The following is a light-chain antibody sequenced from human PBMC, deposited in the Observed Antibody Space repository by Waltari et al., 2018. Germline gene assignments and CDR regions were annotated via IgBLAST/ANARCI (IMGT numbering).Light chain of an antibody. CDR1: SSNIGNNS. J-gene: IGLJ3*02. Sequence: QSVLTQPPSASGTPGQRVTIPFSGSSSNIGNNSVFWYQQPPGMAPNLLIYRINQQPSGVPDRISGSKSGTSASLAISGLRSEDEADYYYTAWDDSLSGWVLGGGTKVTVL. CDR2: RIN. CDR3: TAWDDSLSGWV. V-gene: IGLV1-47*01.